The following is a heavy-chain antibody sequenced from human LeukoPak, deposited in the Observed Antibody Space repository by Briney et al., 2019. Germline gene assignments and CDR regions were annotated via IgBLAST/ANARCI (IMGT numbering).Heavy chain of an antibody. J-gene: IGHJ4*02. CDR1: GFTFSSYA. CDR3: ARVIGGYSYGPLDY. Sequence: GGSLRLSCAASGFTFSSYAMHWVRQAPGKGLEYVSAISSNGGSTYYANSVKGRFTISRDNSKNTLYLQMGSLRAEDMAVYYCARVIGGYSYGPLDYWGQGTLVTVFS. V-gene: IGHV3-64*01. D-gene: IGHD5-18*01. CDR2: ISSNGGST.